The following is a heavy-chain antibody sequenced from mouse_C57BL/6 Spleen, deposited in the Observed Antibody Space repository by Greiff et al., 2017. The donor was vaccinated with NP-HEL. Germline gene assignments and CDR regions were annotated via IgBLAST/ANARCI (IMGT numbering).Heavy chain of an antibody. V-gene: IGHV1-55*01. Sequence: QVHVKQPGAELVKPGASVKMSCKASGYTFTSYWITWVKQRPGQGLEWIGDIYPGSGSTNYNEKFKSKATLAVDTSSSTAYMQLSSLTSEDSAVYYCARGDYDYDGGFAYWGQGTLVTVSA. CDR1: GYTFTSYW. J-gene: IGHJ3*01. D-gene: IGHD2-4*01. CDR2: IYPGSGST. CDR3: ARGDYDYDGGFAY.